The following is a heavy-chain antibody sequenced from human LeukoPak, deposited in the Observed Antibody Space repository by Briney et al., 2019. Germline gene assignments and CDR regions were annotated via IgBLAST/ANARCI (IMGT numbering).Heavy chain of an antibody. Sequence: PGGSLRLSCAASGFTFSSYAICWVRLAPPPGLEWVSAISGSGGSTYYADSVMSRFTISCVNSKNTQYLQMNSLRADEETVVYCSNTGYPESHSLYYYYNMDVWGKGTTVTVSS. V-gene: IGHV3-23*01. D-gene: IGHD3-9*01. J-gene: IGHJ6*03. CDR1: GFTFSSYA. CDR2: ISGSGGST. CDR3: SNTGYPESHSLYYYYNMDV.